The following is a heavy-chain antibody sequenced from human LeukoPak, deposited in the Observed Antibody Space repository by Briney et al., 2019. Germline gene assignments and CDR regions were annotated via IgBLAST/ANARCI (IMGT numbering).Heavy chain of an antibody. D-gene: IGHD6-13*01. Sequence: SESLSLTSPVCGGSLSGGKDFWGSTRQSPGKGLEWMGSIYYTGSTYYNPSLKSRVTMSVDTSKSEFSLMVHSVTAADTAMYYCARRGITYSTSFFDSWGQGTLVTVAS. CDR2: IYYTGST. V-gene: IGHV4-39*01. J-gene: IGHJ4*02. CDR1: GGSLSGGKDF. CDR3: ARRGITYSTSFFDS.